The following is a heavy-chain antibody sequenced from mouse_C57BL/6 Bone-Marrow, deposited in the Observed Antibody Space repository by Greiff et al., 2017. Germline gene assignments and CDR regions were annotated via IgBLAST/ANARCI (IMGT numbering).Heavy chain of an antibody. Sequence: QVQLKQSGAELVKPGASVKLSCKASGYTFTSYWMHWVKQRPGQGLEWIGMIHPNSGSTNYNEKFKSKATLTVDKSSSTAYMQLSSLTSEDSTVYYCARTVWLRRRAMDYWGQGTSVTVSS. CDR2: IHPNSGST. CDR1: GYTFTSYW. D-gene: IGHD2-2*01. J-gene: IGHJ4*01. V-gene: IGHV1-64*01. CDR3: ARTVWLRRRAMDY.